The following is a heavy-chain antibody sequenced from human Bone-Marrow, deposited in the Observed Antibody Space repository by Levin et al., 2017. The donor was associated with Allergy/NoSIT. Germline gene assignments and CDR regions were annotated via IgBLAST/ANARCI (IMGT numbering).Heavy chain of an antibody. CDR1: GFTFSSYA. D-gene: IGHD3-10*01. CDR2: ISGSGGST. J-gene: IGHJ4*02. CDR3: AKAMVQGVISNFDY. V-gene: IGHV3-23*01. Sequence: GESLKISCAASGFTFSSYAMSWVRQAPGKGLEWVSAISGSGGSTYYADSVKGRFTISRDNSKNTLYLQMNSLRAEDTAVYYCAKAMVQGVISNFDYWGQGTLVTVSS.